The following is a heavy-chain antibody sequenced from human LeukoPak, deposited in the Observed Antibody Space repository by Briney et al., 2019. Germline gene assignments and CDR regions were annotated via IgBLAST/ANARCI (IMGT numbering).Heavy chain of an antibody. Sequence: ATVTVSCKASGYSFRTYNVHWVRQAPGQGLERMGIINPTDGSTSYAQNFQGRVTVTRDTSTSTVYMELSSLRSEDTAVYYCARVSDIVYSRGFDPWGQGTLVTVSS. D-gene: IGHD2-15*01. CDR2: INPTDGST. V-gene: IGHV1-46*01. CDR1: GYSFRTYN. CDR3: ARVSDIVYSRGFDP. J-gene: IGHJ5*02.